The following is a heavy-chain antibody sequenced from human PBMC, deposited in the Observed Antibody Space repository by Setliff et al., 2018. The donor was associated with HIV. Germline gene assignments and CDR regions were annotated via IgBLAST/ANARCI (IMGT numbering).Heavy chain of an antibody. V-gene: IGHV1-24*01. CDR3: ATDPGYSSAWYSESFQH. Sequence: ASVKVSCKISGYTLTELSIHWVRQAPGKGLEWMANFDPEDGETFYAQKFLGRLTMTEDTSTDTAYMELSSLRSDDTAMYYCATDPGYSSAWYSESFQHWGQGTVVTVSS. CDR2: FDPEDGET. D-gene: IGHD6-13*01. J-gene: IGHJ1*01. CDR1: GYTLTELS.